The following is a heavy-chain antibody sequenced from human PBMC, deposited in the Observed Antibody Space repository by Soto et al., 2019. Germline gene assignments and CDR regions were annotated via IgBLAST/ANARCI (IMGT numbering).Heavy chain of an antibody. D-gene: IGHD1-26*01. J-gene: IGHJ3*02. CDR1: GFAFSSHP. Sequence: VQLLESGGGLAQPGGSLRLSCAASGFAFSSHPMSWVRQAPEKGLEWVAGISDGGDLTYNADSVRGRFTISRDNSRNTLYLQMNSLRAEDTAVYYCARWVIGSSRAFDIWGQGTMVTVSS. V-gene: IGHV3-23*01. CDR3: ARWVIGSSRAFDI. CDR2: ISDGGDLT.